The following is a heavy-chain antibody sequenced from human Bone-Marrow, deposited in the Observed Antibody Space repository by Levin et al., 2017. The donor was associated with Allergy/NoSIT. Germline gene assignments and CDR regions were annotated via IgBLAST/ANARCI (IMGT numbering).Heavy chain of an antibody. CDR2: ISSSSTYT. Sequence: LSLTCAASGFTFSDYYMSWIRQAPGKGLEWVSYISSSSTYTNYADSVKGRFTISRDNAKNSLYLQMNSLRAEDTAVYYCARWDTGSRVASPIDYWGQGTLVTVSS. D-gene: IGHD1-26*01. V-gene: IGHV3-11*03. CDR1: GFTFSDYY. J-gene: IGHJ4*02. CDR3: ARWDTGSRVASPIDY.